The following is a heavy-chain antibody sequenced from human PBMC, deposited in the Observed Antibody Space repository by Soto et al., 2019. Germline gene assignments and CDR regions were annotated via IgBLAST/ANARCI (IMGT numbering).Heavy chain of an antibody. CDR1: GFTFSSYG. J-gene: IGHJ4*02. D-gene: IGHD5-12*01. Sequence: GGSLRLSCAASGFTFSSYGMHWVRQAPGKGLEWVAVISYDGSNKYYADSVKGRFTISRDNSKNTLYLQMNSLRAEDTAVYYCAFGRGEMATTLFDYWGQGTLVTVSS. CDR3: AFGRGEMATTLFDY. V-gene: IGHV3-30*03. CDR2: ISYDGSNK.